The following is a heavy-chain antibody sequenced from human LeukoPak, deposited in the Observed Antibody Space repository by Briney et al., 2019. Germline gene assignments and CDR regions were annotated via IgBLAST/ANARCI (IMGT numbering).Heavy chain of an antibody. CDR3: ARDGDTIVVVPAAHFDY. V-gene: IGHV3-30-3*01. Sequence: GGSLRLSCGASRFTFSNYWMSWVRQAPGKGLEWVAVISYDGSNKYYADSVKGRFTISRDNSKNTLYLQMNSLRAEDTAVYYCARDGDTIVVVPAAHFDYWGQGTLVTVSS. CDR2: ISYDGSNK. CDR1: RFTFSNYW. J-gene: IGHJ4*02. D-gene: IGHD2-2*01.